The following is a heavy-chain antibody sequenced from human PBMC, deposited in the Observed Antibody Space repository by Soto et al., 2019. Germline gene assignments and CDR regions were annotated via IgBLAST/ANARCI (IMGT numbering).Heavy chain of an antibody. J-gene: IGHJ4*02. CDR1: GCSISGYY. V-gene: IGHV4-59*01. CDR2: ISYSGTP. CDR3: ARAGRSSSKTVFDY. Sequence: SETLSLTCSFSGCSISGYYWSWIRQPPGKGLEWIGYISYSGTPNYNPSLKSRVTISVDTSQNQFSLKLTSVIAADTAVYYCARAGRSSSKTVFDYWGQGTLVTVSS. D-gene: IGHD6-6*01.